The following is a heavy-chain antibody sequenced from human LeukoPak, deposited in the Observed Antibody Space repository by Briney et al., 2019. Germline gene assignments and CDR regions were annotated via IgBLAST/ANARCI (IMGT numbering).Heavy chain of an antibody. J-gene: IGHJ4*02. D-gene: IGHD3-22*01. CDR1: GGSISSSNW. CDR2: IHLSGST. V-gene: IGHV4-4*02. CDR3: ARVRIYDRSGYLDY. Sequence: SETLSLTCAVSGGSISSSNWWSWVRQPPGKGLEWIGEIHLSGSTNYNPSLKSRVTISVDKSKNQFSLKLSSVIAADTAVYYCARVRIYDRSGYLDYWGQGTLVTVSS.